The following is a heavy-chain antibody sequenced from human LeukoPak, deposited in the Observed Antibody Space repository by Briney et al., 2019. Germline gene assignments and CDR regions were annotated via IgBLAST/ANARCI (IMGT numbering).Heavy chain of an antibody. Sequence: SSETLSLTCAVYGGSFSGYYWSWIRQPPGKGLEWIGEINHSGSTNYNPSLKSRVTISVDTSKNQFSLKLSSVTAADTAVYYCARDPLGYDSSGYYHYFDYWGQGTLVTVSS. V-gene: IGHV4-34*01. D-gene: IGHD3-22*01. CDR2: INHSGST. CDR3: ARDPLGYDSSGYYHYFDY. CDR1: GGSFSGYY. J-gene: IGHJ4*02.